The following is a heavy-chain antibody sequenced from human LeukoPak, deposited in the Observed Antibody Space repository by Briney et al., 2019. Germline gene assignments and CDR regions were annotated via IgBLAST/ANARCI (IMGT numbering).Heavy chain of an antibody. J-gene: IGHJ4*02. D-gene: IGHD3-22*01. CDR1: GGTFSSYA. V-gene: IGHV1-69*01. CDR3: ARVGEGDSSGYLDY. Sequence: GSSVKVSCKASGGTFSSYAISWVRQAPGQGLEWIGGIIPIFGTANYAQKFQGRVTITADESTSTAYMELSSLRSEDTAVYYCARVGEGDSSGYLDYWGQGTLVTVSS. CDR2: IIPIFGTA.